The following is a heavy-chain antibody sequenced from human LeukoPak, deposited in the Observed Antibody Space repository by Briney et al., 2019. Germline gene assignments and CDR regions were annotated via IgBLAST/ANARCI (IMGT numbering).Heavy chain of an antibody. D-gene: IGHD1-7*01. CDR3: ARSGGTWIYNY. V-gene: IGHV4-59*01. J-gene: IGHJ4*02. CDR1: GGSINNYY. Sequence: SETPSLTCTVSGGSINNYYWSWIRQPPGKGLEWIGYIYDSGNSNYSPSLKSRVTISVDTSKNQFSLKLTSVTAADTAVYYCARSGGTWIYNYWGQGTLVTVSS. CDR2: IYDSGNS.